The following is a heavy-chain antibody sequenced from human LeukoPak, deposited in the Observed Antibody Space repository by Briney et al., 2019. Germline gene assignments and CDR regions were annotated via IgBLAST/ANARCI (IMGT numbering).Heavy chain of an antibody. CDR1: GFTFDDYG. CDR2: INWNGGST. D-gene: IGHD3-22*01. J-gene: IGHJ6*03. Sequence: PGGSLRLSCAASGFTFDDYGMNWVRQAPGKGPEWVSGINWNGGSTGYADSVKGRFTISRDNAKNSLYLQMNSLRAEDTALYYCARGSSWVSSGYYYYYYMDVWGKGTTVTVSS. V-gene: IGHV3-20*04. CDR3: ARGSSWVSSGYYYYYYMDV.